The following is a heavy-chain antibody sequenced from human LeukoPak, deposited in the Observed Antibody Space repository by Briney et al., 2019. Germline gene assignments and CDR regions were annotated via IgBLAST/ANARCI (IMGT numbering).Heavy chain of an antibody. CDR3: ARTAARRFDY. CDR2: INPTGGST. CDR1: GYTFPSYF. Sequence: ASVKVSCKASGYTFPSYFMHWVRQAPGQGPEWMGIINPTGGSTTYAQKFQGRVTMTRDTSTSTVYMELSSLRSDDTAVYYCARTAARRFDYWGQGALVTVSS. J-gene: IGHJ4*02. V-gene: IGHV1-46*01. D-gene: IGHD6-6*01.